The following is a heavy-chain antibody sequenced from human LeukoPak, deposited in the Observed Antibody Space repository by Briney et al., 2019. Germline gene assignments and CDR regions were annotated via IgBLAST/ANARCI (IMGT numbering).Heavy chain of an antibody. Sequence: TLSLTCTVSGGSISSHYWSWIRQPPGKGLEWIGYIYYSGSTNYNPSLKSRVTISVDTSKNQFSLKLSSVTAADTAVYYCARGGGDDFWSGYYPDYWGQGTLVTVSS. CDR3: ARGGGDDFWSGYYPDY. CDR1: GGSISSHY. D-gene: IGHD3-3*01. V-gene: IGHV4-59*11. CDR2: IYYSGST. J-gene: IGHJ4*02.